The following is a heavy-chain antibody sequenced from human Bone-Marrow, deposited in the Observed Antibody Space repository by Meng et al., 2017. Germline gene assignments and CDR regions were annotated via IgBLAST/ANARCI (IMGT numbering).Heavy chain of an antibody. CDR1: GGSVSSGSYY. Sequence: SETLSLTCTVSGGSVSSGSYYWSWIRQPPGKGLEWIGYIYYTGSTNFNPSLKSRVTISIDKSKTQFSLRLTSVAAADTAVYYCARARGKLYDYGDYGGESYDYFGMDVWGPGTTVTVSS. CDR3: ARARGKLYDYGDYGGESYDYFGMDV. J-gene: IGHJ6*01. D-gene: IGHD4-17*01. CDR2: IYYTGST. V-gene: IGHV4-61*01.